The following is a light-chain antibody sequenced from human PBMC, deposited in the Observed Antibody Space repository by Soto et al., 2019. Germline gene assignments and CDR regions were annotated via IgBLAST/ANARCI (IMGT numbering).Light chain of an antibody. CDR2: GAS. V-gene: IGKV3-20*01. CDR1: QSVSSSY. Sequence: EIVLTQSPGTLSLSPGERATLSCRASQSVSSSYLAWYQQKPGQAPRLLIYGASSSATGIPDRFSGSGSGTDFTLTISRLETEDFALYYCQQYGSSLLTFGGGSKVEIK. CDR3: QQYGSSLLT. J-gene: IGKJ4*01.